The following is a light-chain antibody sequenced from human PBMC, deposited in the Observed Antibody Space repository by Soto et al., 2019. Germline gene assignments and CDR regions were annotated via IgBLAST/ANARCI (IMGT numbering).Light chain of an antibody. V-gene: IGLV2-14*01. CDR3: SSYTSNSTYV. CDR2: DVS. J-gene: IGLJ1*01. Sequence: SVLTQPASVSGSPGQSITISCTGTSSDVGGYNYVSWYQQHPGKAPKLMIYDVSNRPSGVSNRFSGSKSGNTASLTISWLQAEDEADYYCSSYTSNSTYVFGTGTKVTVL. CDR1: SSDVGGYNY.